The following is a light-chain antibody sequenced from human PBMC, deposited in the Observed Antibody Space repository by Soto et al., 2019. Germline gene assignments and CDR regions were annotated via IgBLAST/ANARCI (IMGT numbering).Light chain of an antibody. J-gene: IGKJ1*01. CDR2: GAS. V-gene: IGKV3-15*01. CDR1: QSVSSN. Sequence: EIVMTQSPATLSVSPGERATLSCRASQSVSSNLAWYQQKPGQAPRLPIYGASTRATGTPARFSDSESGTDFTLTVNSLQSGDVAVYYWQQYNNWPPWTFGQGTKVEIK. CDR3: QQYNNWPPWT.